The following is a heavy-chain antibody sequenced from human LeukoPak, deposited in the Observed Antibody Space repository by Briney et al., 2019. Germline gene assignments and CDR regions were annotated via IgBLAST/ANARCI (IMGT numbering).Heavy chain of an antibody. CDR2: ISSNGTDI. Sequence: GGSLRLSCAASGFTFSDYYMSWIRQAPGKGLEWVSFISSNGTDIFYADSMKGRFTISRDNAKNSLYLQMNSLRAEDTAVYYCVRYCSSTSCYIGSGEYFQHWGQGTLVAVSS. V-gene: IGHV3-11*01. CDR3: VRYCSSTSCYIGSGEYFQH. J-gene: IGHJ1*01. CDR1: GFTFSDYY. D-gene: IGHD2-2*01.